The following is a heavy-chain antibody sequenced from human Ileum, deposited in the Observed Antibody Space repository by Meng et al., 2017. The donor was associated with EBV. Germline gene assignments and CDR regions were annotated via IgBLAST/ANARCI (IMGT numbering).Heavy chain of an antibody. CDR1: GFSLTTNGVG. CDR3: ARRQYGDFVFVS. Sequence: HITLKESRPTLVKPTQTLTLTCTFSGFSLTTNGVGVGWIRQPPGKSLEWLALIYWDDDKLYSPSLRSRLTITNDTSKNQLVLTMTNMDPVDTATYYCARRQYGDFVFVSWGQGTLVTVSS. CDR2: IYWDDDK. J-gene: IGHJ4*02. V-gene: IGHV2-5*02. D-gene: IGHD4-17*01.